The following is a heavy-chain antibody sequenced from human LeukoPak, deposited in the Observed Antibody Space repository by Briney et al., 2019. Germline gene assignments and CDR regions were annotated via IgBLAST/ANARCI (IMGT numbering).Heavy chain of an antibody. Sequence: GGSLRLSCAASGFTFSSYSMNWVRQAPGKGLEWVSSISSSSSYIYYADSVKGRFTISRDNAKNSLYLHMNSVRAEDTAVYYCARDANFWSGFWGQGTLVTVSS. J-gene: IGHJ4*02. CDR1: GFTFSSYS. V-gene: IGHV3-21*01. CDR3: ARDANFWSGF. CDR2: ISSSSSYI. D-gene: IGHD3-3*01.